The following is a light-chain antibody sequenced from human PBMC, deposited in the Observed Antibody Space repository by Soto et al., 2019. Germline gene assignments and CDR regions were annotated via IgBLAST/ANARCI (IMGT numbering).Light chain of an antibody. Sequence: QSVLTQPPSASGTPGQRVTISCSGSSSNIGSNVVAWYQQLPGTAPKLLIYGNNQRPSGVPDRFSGSKSGTSAPLAISGLQSEDGAGYYCATWGDPLNGWVFGGGTKLTVL. V-gene: IGLV1-44*01. CDR3: ATWGDPLNGWV. J-gene: IGLJ3*02. CDR1: SSNIGSNV. CDR2: GNN.